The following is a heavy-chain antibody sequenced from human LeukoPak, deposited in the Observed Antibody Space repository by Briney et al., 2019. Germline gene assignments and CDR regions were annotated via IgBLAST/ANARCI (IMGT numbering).Heavy chain of an antibody. D-gene: IGHD4/OR15-4a*01. J-gene: IGHJ4*02. CDR1: GFTVSSDS. CDR3: ARRAGAYSHPYDY. V-gene: IGHV3-53*01. CDR2: IYSGGST. Sequence: GGSLRLSCTVSGFTVSSDSMSWVRQAPGKGLEWVSFIYSGGSTHYSHSVKGRFTISRDNSKNTLYLQMNSLRAEDTAVYYCARRAGAYSHPYDYWGQGTLVTVSS.